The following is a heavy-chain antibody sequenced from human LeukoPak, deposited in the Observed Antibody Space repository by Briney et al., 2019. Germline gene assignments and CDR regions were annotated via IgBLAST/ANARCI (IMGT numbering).Heavy chain of an antibody. CDR3: ARSYYYDSGGYSNWLDP. CDR2: ISSSGTTI. J-gene: IGHJ5*02. V-gene: IGHV3-48*03. CDR1: GFSFSNYE. D-gene: IGHD3-22*01. Sequence: GGSLRLSCAASGFSFSNYEMNWVRQAPGKGLEWVSYISSSGTTIYYADSVKGRFTISRDNAKNSLYLQMNSLRAEDTALFYCARSYYYDSGGYSNWLDPWAQGTLVIVSS.